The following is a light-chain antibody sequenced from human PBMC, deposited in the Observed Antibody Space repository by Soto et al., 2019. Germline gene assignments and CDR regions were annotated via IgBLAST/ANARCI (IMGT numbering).Light chain of an antibody. Sequence: DIVMTQSPDSLAVSLGERATLNCKSSQSGLYNSKNQNYLAWYQQRSGQPPKLLIYLASTRQSGVPDRFSGSGSGTDFTLTISSLQAEDVAVYYCQQSYTTPYTFGQGTKLEIK. CDR3: QQSYTTPYT. J-gene: IGKJ2*01. CDR2: LAS. V-gene: IGKV4-1*01. CDR1: QSGLYNSKNQNY.